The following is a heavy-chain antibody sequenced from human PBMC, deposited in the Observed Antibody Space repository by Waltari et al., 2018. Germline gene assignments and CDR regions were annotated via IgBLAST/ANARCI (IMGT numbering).Heavy chain of an antibody. CDR2: IYYSGST. CDR1: GGSISSYY. D-gene: IGHD3-22*01. J-gene: IGHJ4*02. V-gene: IGHV4-59*01. CDR3: ARDWGLIDSSGYPLTN. Sequence: QVQLQESGPGLVKPSETLSLTCTVSGGSISSYYWSWIRQPPGKGLEWIGYIYYSGSTNDNPSLKSRVTIAVDTSKNQCSLKLSSVTAADTAVYYCARDWGLIDSSGYPLTNWGQGTLVTVSS.